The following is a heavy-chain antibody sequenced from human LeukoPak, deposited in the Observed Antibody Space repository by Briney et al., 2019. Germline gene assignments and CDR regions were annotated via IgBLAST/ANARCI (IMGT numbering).Heavy chain of an antibody. CDR1: YS. J-gene: IGHJ4*02. V-gene: IGHV3-21*01. D-gene: IGHD6-13*01. Sequence: YSMNWVRQAPGKGLEWVSSISISSNYIYYADSVKGRFTISRDNAKNSLYLQMNSLRAEDTAVYYCARVTAAGKGDYWGQGTLVTVSS. CDR3: ARVTAAGKGDY. CDR2: ISISSNYI.